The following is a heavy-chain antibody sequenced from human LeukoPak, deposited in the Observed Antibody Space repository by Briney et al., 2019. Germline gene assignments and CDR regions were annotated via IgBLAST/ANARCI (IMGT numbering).Heavy chain of an antibody. CDR1: CGSISSGGYY. Sequence: PSETLSLTCTVSCGSISSGGYYWSWIRQPPGEGLEWNGYIYYSGSTYYNPSLKSRVTISVDTSKNQFSLKLSSVTAADTAVYYCARNYYDSSGYLGDWGQGTLVTVSS. D-gene: IGHD3-22*01. J-gene: IGHJ4*02. CDR2: IYYSGST. V-gene: IGHV4-31*03. CDR3: ARNYYDSSGYLGD.